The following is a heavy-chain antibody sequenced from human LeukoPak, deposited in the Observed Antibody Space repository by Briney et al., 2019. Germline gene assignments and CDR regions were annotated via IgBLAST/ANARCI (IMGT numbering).Heavy chain of an antibody. J-gene: IGHJ6*01. CDR2: ISAYNGNT. D-gene: IGHD3-10*01. CDR1: GYTFTSYG. CDR3: AREGSGSGSYYPGPLYCMVV. Sequence: EASVKVSCKASGYTFTSYGISWVRQAPGQGLEWMGCISAYNGNTNYAQKLQGRVTMTTDTSTSTAYMERRSLRSDDTAVYYCAREGSGSGSYYPGPLYCMVVWGQGPTLSVSS. V-gene: IGHV1-18*01.